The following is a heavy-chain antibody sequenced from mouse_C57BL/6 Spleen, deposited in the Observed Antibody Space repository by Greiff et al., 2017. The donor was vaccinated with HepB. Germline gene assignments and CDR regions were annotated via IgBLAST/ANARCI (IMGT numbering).Heavy chain of an antibody. Sequence: VKLVESGAELVKPGASVKLSCKASGYTFTEYTIHWVKQRSGQGLEWIGWFYPGSGSIKYNEKFKDKATLTADKSSSTVYMELSRLTSEDSAVYFCARHEGYYYGSSPSLDYWGQGTTLTVSS. CDR1: GYTFTEYT. CDR2: FYPGSGSI. D-gene: IGHD1-1*01. J-gene: IGHJ2*01. CDR3: ARHEGYYYGSSPSLDY. V-gene: IGHV1-62-2*01.